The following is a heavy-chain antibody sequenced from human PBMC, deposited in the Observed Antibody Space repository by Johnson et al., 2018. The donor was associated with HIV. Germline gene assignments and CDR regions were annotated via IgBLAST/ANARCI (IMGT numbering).Heavy chain of an antibody. CDR2: IKQDGSGK. Sequence: VQLVESGGGLVQPGGSLRLSCAASGFTFSSYWMSWVRQAPGKGLEWVANIKQDGSGKYSVDSVKGRFTISRDNSKNTLYLQMNNLRAEDTAVYYCARDRVWFGELYAFDIWGQGTMVTVSS. D-gene: IGHD3-10*01. CDR3: ARDRVWFGELYAFDI. CDR1: GFTFSSYW. J-gene: IGHJ3*02. V-gene: IGHV3-7*01.